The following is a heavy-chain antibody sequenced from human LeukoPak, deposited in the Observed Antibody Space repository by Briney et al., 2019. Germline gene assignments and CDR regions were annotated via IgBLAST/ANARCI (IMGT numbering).Heavy chain of an antibody. Sequence: SETLSLTCTVSGGSISSYYWSWLRQPPGKGLEWIGYIYYSGNTNYNPSLKSRVTISVDTSKNQFSLKLSSVTAADTAVYYCARQLGYCSSTSCYSWFDPWGQGTLVTVSS. CDR1: GGSISSYY. D-gene: IGHD2-2*02. J-gene: IGHJ5*02. CDR3: ARQLGYCSSTSCYSWFDP. CDR2: IYYSGNT. V-gene: IGHV4-59*08.